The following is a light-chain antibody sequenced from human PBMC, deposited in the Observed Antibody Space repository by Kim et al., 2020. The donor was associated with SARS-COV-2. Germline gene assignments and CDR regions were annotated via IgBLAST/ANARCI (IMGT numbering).Light chain of an antibody. V-gene: IGLV1-40*01. J-gene: IGLJ2*01. Sequence: VNISCTESNCNIGAGFDVHWYQQLPGRAPRLLISDNNNRPSGVPDRFSASKSGTSASLAITGLQAEVEADYYCQSYDTSLSGFVIFGGGTQLTVL. CDR1: NCNIGAGFD. CDR3: QSYDTSLSGFVI. CDR2: DNN.